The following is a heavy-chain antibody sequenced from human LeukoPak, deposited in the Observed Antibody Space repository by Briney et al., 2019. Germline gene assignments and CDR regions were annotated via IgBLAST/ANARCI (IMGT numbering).Heavy chain of an antibody. D-gene: IGHD4-17*01. CDR3: ARRGYPTEINFDF. CDR1: GYSFTNYW. CDR2: IDPSDSYT. Sequence: GESLRISCKGSGYSFTNYWTNWVRQMPGKGLEWVGTIDPSDSYTNYSPSFQGHVTISADKSISTAYLQWSSLKASDTAMYYCARRGYPTEINFDFWGQGTLVTVSS. V-gene: IGHV5-10-1*01. J-gene: IGHJ4*02.